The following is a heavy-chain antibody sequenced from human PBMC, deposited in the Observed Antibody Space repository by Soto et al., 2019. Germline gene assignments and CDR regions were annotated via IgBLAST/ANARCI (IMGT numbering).Heavy chain of an antibody. CDR2: IKSKTDGGTA. Sequence: PGGALRLSCVASGFNLSHPWMTWVRQAAGKGLEWVGRIKSKTDGGTADYAAPVKGRATISRDDSKNTVYLQMNSLKTEDTAVYYCTTGIYYDILTGYHNVASWGQGALVTVYS. V-gene: IGHV3-15*01. J-gene: IGHJ5*01. CDR1: GFNLSHPW. CDR3: TTGIYYDILTGYHNVAS. D-gene: IGHD3-9*01.